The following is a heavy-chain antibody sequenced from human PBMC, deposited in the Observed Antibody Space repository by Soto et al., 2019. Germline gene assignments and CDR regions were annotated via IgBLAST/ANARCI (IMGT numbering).Heavy chain of an antibody. J-gene: IGHJ5*02. D-gene: IGHD2-2*01. CDR3: ARDSGSDIVVVPDHGFDP. V-gene: IGHV1-3*01. Sequence: GASVKVSCKASGYTFTSYAMHWVRQAPGQRLEWMGWINAGNGNTKYSQKFQGRVTITRDTSASTAYMELSSLRSEDTAVYYCARDSGSDIVVVPDHGFDPWGQGTLVTVSS. CDR2: INAGNGNT. CDR1: GYTFTSYA.